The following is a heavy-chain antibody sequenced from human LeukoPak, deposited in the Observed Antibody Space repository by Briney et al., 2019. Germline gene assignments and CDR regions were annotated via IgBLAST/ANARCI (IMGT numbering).Heavy chain of an antibody. CDR2: INAGNGNT. CDR1: GYTFTGYY. V-gene: IGHV1/OR15-3*02. CDR3: ARGKIAAAGKAGIDY. Sequence: ASVKVSCKASGYTFTGYYMHWVRQAPGQRLEWMGWINAGNGNTKYSQKFQGRVTMTRDTSTSTVYMELSSLRSEDTAVYYCARGKIAAAGKAGIDYWGQGTLVTVSS. D-gene: IGHD6-13*01. J-gene: IGHJ4*02.